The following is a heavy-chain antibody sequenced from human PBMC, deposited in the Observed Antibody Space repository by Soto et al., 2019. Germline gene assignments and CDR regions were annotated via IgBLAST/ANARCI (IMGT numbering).Heavy chain of an antibody. V-gene: IGHV5-10-1*01. CDR1: GYSFAGYW. J-gene: IGHJ4*02. CDR3: ARQIYDSDTGPNFQYYFDS. CDR2: IDPSDSQT. Sequence: GESLKISCKGSGYSFAGYWITWVRQKPGKGLEWMGRIDPSDSQTYYSPSFRGHVTISVSKSITTVFLQWSSLRASDAAMYYCARQIYDSDTGPNFQYYFDSWGQGTPVTVSS. D-gene: IGHD3-22*01.